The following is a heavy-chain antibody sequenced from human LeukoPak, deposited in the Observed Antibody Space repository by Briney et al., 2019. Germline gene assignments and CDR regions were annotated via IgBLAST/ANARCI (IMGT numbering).Heavy chain of an antibody. CDR3: AKDGSWIQLWLPNY. V-gene: IGHV3-23*01. CDR2: ISGSGGST. CDR1: GFTFSSYA. Sequence: PGGSLRLSCAASGFTFSSYAMSWVRQAPGKGLEWVSAISGSGGSTYYADCVKGRFTISRDNSKNTLYLQMNSLRAEDTAVYYCAKDGSWIQLWLPNYWGQGTLVTVSS. D-gene: IGHD5-18*01. J-gene: IGHJ4*02.